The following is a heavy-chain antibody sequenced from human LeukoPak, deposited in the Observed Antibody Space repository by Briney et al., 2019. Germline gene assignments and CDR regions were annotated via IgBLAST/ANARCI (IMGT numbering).Heavy chain of an antibody. D-gene: IGHD3-3*01. CDR2: INPNSGGT. CDR1: GYTFTGYY. J-gene: IGHJ3*02. CDR3: ARGPRITIFGVVMANDAFDI. V-gene: IGHV1-2*02. Sequence: ASAKVSCKASGYTFTGYYMHWVRQAPGQGLGWMGWINPNSGGTNYAQKFQGRVTMTRDTSISTAYMELSRLRFDDTVVYYCARGPRITIFGVVMANDAFDIWGQGTMVTVSS.